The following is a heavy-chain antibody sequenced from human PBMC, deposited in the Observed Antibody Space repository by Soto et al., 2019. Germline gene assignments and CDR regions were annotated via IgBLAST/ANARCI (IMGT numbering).Heavy chain of an antibody. CDR1: GGSISSSSYY. J-gene: IGHJ5*02. Sequence: SETLSLTCTVSGGSISSSSYYWGWIRQPPGKGLEWIGSIYYSGSTYYNPSLKSRVTISVDTSKHQFSLKLSFVTAADTAVYYCARHTFRVNTHNWFDPWGQGTPVTVSS. D-gene: IGHD4-4*01. V-gene: IGHV4-39*01. CDR3: ARHTFRVNTHNWFDP. CDR2: IYYSGST.